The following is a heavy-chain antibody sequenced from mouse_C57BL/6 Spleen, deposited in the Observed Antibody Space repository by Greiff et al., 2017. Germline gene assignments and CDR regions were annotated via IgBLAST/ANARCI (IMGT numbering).Heavy chain of an antibody. CDR1: GFTFTDYY. Sequence: DVMVVESGGGLVQPGGSLSLSCAASGFTFTDYYMSWVRQPPGKALEWLGFIRDKANGYTTEYSASVKGRFTISRDNSQSILYIQMNALRAEDRATYYCARYRQTARARYAMDYWGQGTSVTVSS. D-gene: IGHD3-2*01. CDR2: IRDKANGYTT. J-gene: IGHJ4*01. CDR3: ARYRQTARARYAMDY. V-gene: IGHV7-3*01.